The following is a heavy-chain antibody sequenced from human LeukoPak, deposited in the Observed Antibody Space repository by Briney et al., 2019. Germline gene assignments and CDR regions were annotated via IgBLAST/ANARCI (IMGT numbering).Heavy chain of an antibody. D-gene: IGHD3-3*01. V-gene: IGHV3-23*01. CDR3: AKDSLSITIFGVVPSTDFDY. Sequence: PGGSLRLSCAASGFTFSSYAMSWVRQTPGKGLEWVSAISGSGGSTYYADSVKGRFTISRDNSKNTLYLQMNSLRAEDTAVYYCAKDSLSITIFGVVPSTDFDYWGQGTLVTVSS. CDR1: GFTFSSYA. J-gene: IGHJ4*02. CDR2: ISGSGGST.